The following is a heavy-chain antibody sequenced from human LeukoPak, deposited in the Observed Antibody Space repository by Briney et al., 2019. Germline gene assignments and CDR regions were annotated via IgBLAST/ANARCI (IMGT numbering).Heavy chain of an antibody. CDR2: IDGDGRST. V-gene: IGHV3-74*03. CDR3: YGGNAEQ. Sequence: GGSLRLSCAASGFTFSTYWMHWVRQAPGKGLVWVARIDGDGRSTTYADSVKGRFTMSRDNAKKTLYLQLDSLRAEDTAVYYCYGGNAEQWGQGTLVTVSS. J-gene: IGHJ1*01. CDR1: GFTFSTYW. D-gene: IGHD4-23*01.